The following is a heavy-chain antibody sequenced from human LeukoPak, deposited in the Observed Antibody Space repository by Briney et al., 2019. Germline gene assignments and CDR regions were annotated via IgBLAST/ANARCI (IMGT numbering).Heavy chain of an antibody. V-gene: IGHV3-48*03. CDR2: IASSGTIK. D-gene: IGHD6-19*01. CDR3: ALLAVASDFDY. J-gene: IGHJ4*02. Sequence: GGSLRLSCAASGFTFSTYAMSWVRQAPGKGLEWVSNIASSGTIKYYADSVKGRFSISRDNAKSSLYLQMNSLRVEDTAVYYCALLAVASDFDYWGQGALVTVSS. CDR1: GFTFSTYA.